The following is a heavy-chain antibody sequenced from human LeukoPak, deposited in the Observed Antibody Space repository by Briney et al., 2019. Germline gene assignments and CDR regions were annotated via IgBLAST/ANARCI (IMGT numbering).Heavy chain of an antibody. CDR1: GFILIRYL. J-gene: IGHJ3*02. CDR3: ARDTVGEAMVAFDI. Sequence: GGALSLTCVCSGFILIRYLLSEVRQAPCKGLEWVAIIKQDRSERYYVDSVKGRFTISRDNAKNSLYLQMNSLRAEDTAVYYCARDTVGEAMVAFDIWGQGTMVTVSS. CDR2: IKQDRSER. D-gene: IGHD5-18*01. V-gene: IGHV3-7*03.